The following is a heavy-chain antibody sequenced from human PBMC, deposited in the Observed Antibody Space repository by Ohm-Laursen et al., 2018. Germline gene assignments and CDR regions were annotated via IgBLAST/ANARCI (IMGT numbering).Heavy chain of an antibody. Sequence: SLRLSCAASGFSFSSYGIHWVRQAPGKGLEWVSGIGGSGDITYSADSVRGRFIISRDNSKNTLYLQMDSLRADDTAVYYCAKDFHSGSGSYTDFDYWGQGTLVTVSS. J-gene: IGHJ4*02. V-gene: IGHV3-23*01. CDR3: AKDFHSGSGSYTDFDY. CDR1: GFSFSSYG. D-gene: IGHD3-10*01. CDR2: IGGSGDIT.